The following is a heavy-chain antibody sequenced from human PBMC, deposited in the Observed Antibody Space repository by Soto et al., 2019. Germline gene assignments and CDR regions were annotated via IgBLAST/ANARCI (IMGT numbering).Heavy chain of an antibody. J-gene: IGHJ3*02. CDR2: ISAYNGNT. CDR3: ARDRPYYDFWSGHYFDI. CDR1: GYTFTSYG. V-gene: IGHV1-18*01. D-gene: IGHD3-3*01. Sequence: QVQLVQSGAEVKKPGASVKVSCKASGYTFTSYGISWVRQAPGQGLEWMGWISAYNGNTNYAQKLQGRVTMTTDTSTSTAYMELRSLRSDDTAVYYCARDRPYYDFWSGHYFDIWGQGTMVTVSS.